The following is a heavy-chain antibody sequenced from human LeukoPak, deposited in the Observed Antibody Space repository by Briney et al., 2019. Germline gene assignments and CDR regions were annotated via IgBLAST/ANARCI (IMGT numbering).Heavy chain of an antibody. CDR3: VRDFDWGPDY. Sequence: ASVKVSCKASGYTFTGHYLHWVRQAPGQRLEWMGWIYGHDGGTNFAQKFQDRVTMTRDTSITTAYMELTSLTPDDTAVYYCVRDFDWGPDYWGQGTLVTVSS. V-gene: IGHV1-2*02. CDR2: IYGHDGGT. CDR1: GYTFTGHY. J-gene: IGHJ4*02. D-gene: IGHD3-9*01.